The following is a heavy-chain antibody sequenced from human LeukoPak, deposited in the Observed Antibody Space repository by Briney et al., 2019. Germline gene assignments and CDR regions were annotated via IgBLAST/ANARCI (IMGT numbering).Heavy chain of an antibody. CDR2: SNPNSGGT. D-gene: IGHD3-22*01. CDR3: ARDTLYDSSGYYYPHFDS. CDR1: GYTFTGYC. V-gene: IGHV1-2*02. J-gene: IGHJ4*02. Sequence: ASVKVSCKASGYTFTGYCMHWVRQAPGQGLEWMGGSNPNSGGTKYAQKFQGRVTMTRHTSTSTAYMELSRLRSDDTAVYYCARDTLYDSSGYYYPHFDSWGQGTLVTVSS.